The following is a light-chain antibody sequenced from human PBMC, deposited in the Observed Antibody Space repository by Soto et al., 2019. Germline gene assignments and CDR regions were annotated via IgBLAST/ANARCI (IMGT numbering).Light chain of an antibody. V-gene: IGLV1-40*01. J-gene: IGLJ1*01. CDR2: GNN. Sequence: QSVLTQPPSMSGAPGQRVTISCTGSSSNIGAAYDVHWYQHLPGTAPKLLIYGNNNRPSGVPDRFSGSKSGTSASLAITGLQAGDEDDYYCQSYDSSLSSYVFGTGTKLTVL. CDR3: QSYDSSLSSYV. CDR1: SSNIGAAYD.